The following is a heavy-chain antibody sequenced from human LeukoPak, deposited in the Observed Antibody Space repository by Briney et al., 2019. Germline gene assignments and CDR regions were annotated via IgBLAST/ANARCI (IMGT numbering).Heavy chain of an antibody. CDR2: IYYSGST. Sequence: SETLSLTCTVSGGSISSSSYYWSWIRQPPGKGLEWIGYIYYSGSTNYSPSLKSRVTISVDTSKNQFSLKLSSVTAADTAVYYCAQAISGHWFDPWGQGTLVTVSS. CDR1: GGSISSSSYY. J-gene: IGHJ5*02. D-gene: IGHD3-3*01. V-gene: IGHV4-61*01. CDR3: AQAISGHWFDP.